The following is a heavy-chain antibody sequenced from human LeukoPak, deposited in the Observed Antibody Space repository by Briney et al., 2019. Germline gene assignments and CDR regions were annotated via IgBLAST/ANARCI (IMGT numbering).Heavy chain of an antibody. CDR1: GYSISSGYY. V-gene: IGHV4-38-2*01. D-gene: IGHD5-24*01. CDR3: ARGPPRFVSY. CDR2: IHHSGST. J-gene: IGHJ4*02. Sequence: SETLSLTCAVSGYSISSGYYWGWIRQPPGKGLEWIGSIHHSGSTYYNPSLKSRVTIPVDTSKNQFSLKLSSVTAADTAVYYCARGPPRFVSYWGQGTLVTVSS.